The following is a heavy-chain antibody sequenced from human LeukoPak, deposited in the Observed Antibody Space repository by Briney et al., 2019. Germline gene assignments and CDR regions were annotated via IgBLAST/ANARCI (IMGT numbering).Heavy chain of an antibody. J-gene: IGHJ6*02. Sequence: GGSLRLSCAASGFTFSSYGMHWVRQAPGKGLEWVAVISFDGSKTYYADSMKGRCTISRDNSKNTLYLQMNSLRAEDTAAYYCARDRQPYYHYYGMDVWGQGTTVTVSS. CDR2: ISFDGSKT. CDR1: GFTFSSYG. CDR3: ARDRQPYYHYYGMDV. D-gene: IGHD6-6*01. V-gene: IGHV3-30*03.